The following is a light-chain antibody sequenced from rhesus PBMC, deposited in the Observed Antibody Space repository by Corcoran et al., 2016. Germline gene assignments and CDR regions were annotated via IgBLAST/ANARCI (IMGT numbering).Light chain of an antibody. CDR3: PQHYIYPRT. J-gene: IGKJ1*01. CDR2: YAS. CDR1: QGISNY. V-gene: IGKV1S14*01. Sequence: DIQMTQSPSSLSASVGDTVTITCRASQGISNYLAWYQQKPGKAPKPLIYYASNWESGDPSRFSGSGSGTDFTLTIRSLQPADFATYYCPQHYIYPRTFGQGTKVEIK.